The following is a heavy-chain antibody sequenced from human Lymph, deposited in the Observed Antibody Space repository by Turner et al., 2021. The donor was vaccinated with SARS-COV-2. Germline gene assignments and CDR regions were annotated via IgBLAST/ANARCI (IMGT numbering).Heavy chain of an antibody. Sequence: QVPLVHSRAEVKTPGASVKVTCKASGYPFTSYGISWVRQALGQGLDWMRWTSVYNGNRNYAQKLQSRVTMTTDTSTRTAYMELRSLGSDDTAVYYCARFTASIEVTGRDLDYWGQGTLVTVSS. CDR3: ARFTASIEVTGRDLDY. D-gene: IGHD6-19*01. CDR1: GYPFTSYG. CDR2: TSVYNGNR. V-gene: IGHV1-18*01. J-gene: IGHJ4*02.